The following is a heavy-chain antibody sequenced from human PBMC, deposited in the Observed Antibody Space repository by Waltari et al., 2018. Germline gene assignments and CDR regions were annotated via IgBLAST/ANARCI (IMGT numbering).Heavy chain of an antibody. Sequence: QVQLVQSGAEVKKPGASVKVSCTAAGTAFTSYDTTWVRQATGHGLEWMGWMNPNSGNTGYAQKFQGRVTMTRNTSISTAYMELSSLRSEDTAVYYCARSFPYYYVSSGYSEKLDYWGQGTLVTVSS. J-gene: IGHJ4*02. CDR1: GTAFTSYD. D-gene: IGHD3-22*01. V-gene: IGHV1-8*01. CDR2: MNPNSGNT. CDR3: ARSFPYYYVSSGYSEKLDY.